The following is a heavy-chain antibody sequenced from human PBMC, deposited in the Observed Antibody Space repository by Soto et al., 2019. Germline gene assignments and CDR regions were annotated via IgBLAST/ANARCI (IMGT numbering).Heavy chain of an antibody. Sequence: GGSLRLSCAASGFTFSSYGMHWVRQAPGKGLEWVAVISHDGSNKYYADSVKGRFTISRDNSKNTLYLQMNSPRAEDTAVYYCAKDLLGAVSGYYDSSGYLDYWGQGTLVTVSS. CDR2: ISHDGSNK. CDR3: AKDLLGAVSGYYDSSGYLDY. CDR1: GFTFSSYG. V-gene: IGHV3-30*18. D-gene: IGHD3-22*01. J-gene: IGHJ4*02.